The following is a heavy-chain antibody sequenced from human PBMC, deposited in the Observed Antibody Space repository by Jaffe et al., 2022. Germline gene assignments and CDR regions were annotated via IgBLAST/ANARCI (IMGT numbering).Heavy chain of an antibody. V-gene: IGHV2-5*01. CDR2: IYWNDDK. CDR3: AHRALYYDFWSGYYGDAFDI. D-gene: IGHD3-3*01. J-gene: IGHJ3*02. CDR1: GFSLSTSGVG. Sequence: QITLKESGPTLVKPTQTLTLTCTFSGFSLSTSGVGVGWIRQPPGKALEWLALIYWNDDKRYSPSLKSRLTITKDTSKNQVVLTMTNMDPVDTATYYCAHRALYYDFWSGYYGDAFDIWGQGTMVTVSS.